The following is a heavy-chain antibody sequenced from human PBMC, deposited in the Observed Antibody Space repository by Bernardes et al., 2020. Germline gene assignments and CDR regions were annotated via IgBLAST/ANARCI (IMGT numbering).Heavy chain of an antibody. CDR1: GFTFSSYA. D-gene: IGHD6-13*01. J-gene: IGHJ3*02. CDR3: AREGLAAAPAFDI. Sequence: GGSLRLSCAASGFTFSSYAMHWVRQAPGKGLEWVAVISYDGSNKYYADSVKGRFTISRDNSKNTLYLQMNSLRAEDTAVYYCAREGLAAAPAFDIWGQGTMVTVSS. CDR2: ISYDGSNK. V-gene: IGHV3-30-3*01.